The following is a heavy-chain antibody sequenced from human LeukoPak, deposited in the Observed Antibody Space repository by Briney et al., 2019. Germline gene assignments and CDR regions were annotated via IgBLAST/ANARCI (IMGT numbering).Heavy chain of an antibody. J-gene: IGHJ4*02. CDR2: ISSFSTYM. Sequence: GGSLRLSCAASGFTFSTYTMNWVRQAPGKGLEWVSSISSFSTYMYYADSVKGRFTISRDNAKNSLYLQMNSLRAEDAAVYYCAKAPVTSCRGAFCYPFDSWGQGTLVTVSS. CDR1: GFTFSTYT. D-gene: IGHD2-15*01. CDR3: AKAPVTSCRGAFCYPFDS. V-gene: IGHV3-21*04.